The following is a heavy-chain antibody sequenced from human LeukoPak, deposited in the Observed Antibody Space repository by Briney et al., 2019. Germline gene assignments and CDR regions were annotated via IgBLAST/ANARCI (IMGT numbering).Heavy chain of an antibody. D-gene: IGHD6-13*01. J-gene: IGHJ4*02. CDR1: GYTFTGYY. CDR3: ARERGRPTYSSSWSY. Sequence: ASVKVSCKASGYTFTGYYMHWVRQAPGQGLEWMGRINPNSGGTNYAQKFQGRATMTRDTSISTAYMELSRLRSDDTAVYYCARERGRPTYSSSWSYWGQGTLVTVSS. CDR2: INPNSGGT. V-gene: IGHV1-2*06.